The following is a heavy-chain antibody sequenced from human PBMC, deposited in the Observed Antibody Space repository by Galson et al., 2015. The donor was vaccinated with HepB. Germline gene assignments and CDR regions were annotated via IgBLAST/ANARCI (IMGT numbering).Heavy chain of an antibody. CDR2: ISSSSSYI. Sequence: SLRLSCAASGFTFSSYSMNWVRQAPGKGLEWVSSISSSSSYIYYADSVKGRFTISRDNARNSLYLQMNSLRAEDTAVYYCARGGKWLRFHPYYFDYWGQGTLVTVSS. CDR3: ARGGKWLRFHPYYFDY. CDR1: GFTFSSYS. V-gene: IGHV3-21*01. J-gene: IGHJ4*02. D-gene: IGHD5-12*01.